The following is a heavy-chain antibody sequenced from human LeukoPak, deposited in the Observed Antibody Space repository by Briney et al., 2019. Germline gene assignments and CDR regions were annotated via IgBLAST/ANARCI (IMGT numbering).Heavy chain of an antibody. D-gene: IGHD2-2*01. J-gene: IGHJ6*02. CDR2: ISSSSSTI. CDR3: ARRKVVSAYYYGMDV. V-gene: IGHV3-48*01. Sequence: GGSLRLSCAASGLTFSSYSMNWVRQAPGKGLEWVSYISSSSSTIYYADSVKGRFTISRDNAKNSLYLQMNSLRAEDTAVYYCARRKVVSAYYYGMDVWGQGTTVTVSS. CDR1: GLTFSSYS.